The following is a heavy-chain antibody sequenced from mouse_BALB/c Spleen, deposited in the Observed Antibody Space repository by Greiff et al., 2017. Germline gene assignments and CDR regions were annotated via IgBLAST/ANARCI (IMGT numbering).Heavy chain of an antibody. D-gene: IGHD2-4*01. V-gene: IGHV2-9*02. J-gene: IGHJ4*01. Sequence: VHLVESGPGLVAPSQSLSITCTVSGFSLTSYGVHWVRQPPGKGLEWLGVIWAGGSTNYNSALMSRLSISKDNSKSQVFLKMNSLQTDDTAMYYCAREGITTNGYAMDYWGQGTSVTVSS. CDR1: GFSLTSYG. CDR2: IWAGGST. CDR3: AREGITTNGYAMDY.